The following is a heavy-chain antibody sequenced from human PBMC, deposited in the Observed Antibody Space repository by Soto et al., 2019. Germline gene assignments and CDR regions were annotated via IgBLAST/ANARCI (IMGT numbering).Heavy chain of an antibody. CDR1: GFNFNNYG. Sequence: QVQLVESGGGVVQPGGSLRLSCAGSGFNFNNYGMYWVRQAPGKGLEWVAFISFQGTNDYYAEAVKGRFTISKDYSKKTLVLQMNSLRADDTAMYYCVKLMFDHDSSGFSGDYWGQGTLVTVS. CDR3: VKLMFDHDSSGFSGDY. D-gene: IGHD3-22*01. CDR2: ISFQGTND. J-gene: IGHJ4*02. V-gene: IGHV3-30*18.